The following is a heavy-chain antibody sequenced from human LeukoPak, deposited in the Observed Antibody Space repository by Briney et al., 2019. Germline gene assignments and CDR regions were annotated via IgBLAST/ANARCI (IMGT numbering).Heavy chain of an antibody. CDR2: INQDVSEI. J-gene: IGHJ4*02. Sequence: GGSLRLSYAASGFTFSSYDMNWVRQAPGKGLEWVANINQDVSEINYVDSVKGRFTISRDNGKNSLYLQMNSLRAEDTAVYYCARDLRADSSFSPFDYWGQGTLVTVSS. V-gene: IGHV3-7*01. CDR1: GFTFSSYD. D-gene: IGHD2-15*01. CDR3: ARDLRADSSFSPFDY.